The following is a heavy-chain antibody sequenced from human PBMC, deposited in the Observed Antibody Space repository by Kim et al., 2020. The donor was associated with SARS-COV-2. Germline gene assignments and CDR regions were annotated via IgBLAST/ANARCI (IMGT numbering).Heavy chain of an antibody. Sequence: GGSLRLSCAASGFTFSSYAMSWIRQAPAKGLEWVSAISGGGGTTYYADSVKGRFTISRDNSKNTLYLHMNSLRAEDTAIYYCAKQVYVGNDYWGQGTLVT. CDR2: ISGGGGTT. J-gene: IGHJ4*02. CDR3: AKQVYVGNDY. D-gene: IGHD3-10*02. V-gene: IGHV3-23*01. CDR1: GFTFSSYA.